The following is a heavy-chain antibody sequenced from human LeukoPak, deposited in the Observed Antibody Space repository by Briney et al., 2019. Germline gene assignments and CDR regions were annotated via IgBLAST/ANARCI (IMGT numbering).Heavy chain of an antibody. D-gene: IGHD6-13*01. CDR3: ARGIFTGYSSSWSWGGLDY. Sequence: PSQTLSLTCAVSGGSISSGGYSWSWIRQPPGKGLEWIGYIYYSGSTYYNPSLKSRVTISVDTSKNQFSLKLSSVIAADTAVYYWARGIFTGYSSSWSWGGLDYRGQGTLVTVSS. CDR2: IYYSGST. CDR1: GGSISSGGYS. J-gene: IGHJ4*02. V-gene: IGHV4-30-4*07.